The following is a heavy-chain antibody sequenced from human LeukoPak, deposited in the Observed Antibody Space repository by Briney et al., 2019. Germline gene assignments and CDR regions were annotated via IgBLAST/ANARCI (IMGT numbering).Heavy chain of an antibody. CDR2: ISGSGGST. CDR1: GFTFSSYA. Sequence: PGGSLRLSCAASGFTFSSYAMSWVRQAPGKGLEWVSAISGSGGSTYYADSVKGRFTISRDNSKNTLYLQMNSLRAEDTAVYYCAKHDRRSVAGTVGVDYWGQGTLVNVSS. CDR3: AKHDRRSVAGTVGVDY. J-gene: IGHJ4*02. V-gene: IGHV3-23*01. D-gene: IGHD6-19*01.